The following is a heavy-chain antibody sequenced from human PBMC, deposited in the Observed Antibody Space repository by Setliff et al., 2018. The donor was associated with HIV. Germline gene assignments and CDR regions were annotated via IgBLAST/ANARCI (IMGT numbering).Heavy chain of an antibody. J-gene: IGHJ6*02. CDR2: IWYDGINK. D-gene: IGHD6-13*01. Sequence: PGGSLRLSCAASGFTFSSYGMHWVRQAPGMGLEWVAVIWYDGINKYYADSVKGRFTISRDNSKNTLYLQMNNLRAEDTAAYYCAKVKRALAAAGGGMDVWGQGTTVTVSS. CDR3: AKVKRALAAAGGGMDV. V-gene: IGHV3-33*06. CDR1: GFTFSSYG.